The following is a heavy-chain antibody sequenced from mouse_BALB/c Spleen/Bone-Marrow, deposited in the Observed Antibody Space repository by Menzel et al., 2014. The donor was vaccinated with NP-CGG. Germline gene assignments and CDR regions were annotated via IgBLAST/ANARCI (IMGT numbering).Heavy chain of an antibody. CDR2: IWGDGST. CDR1: GFSLXGYG. CDR3: ARGNYGSSLYAMDY. Sequence: VMLVESGPGLVAPSQSLSITCTVSGFSLXGYGVNWVRQPPGKGLEWLGMIWGDGSTDYNSALKSRLSISKDNSKSXVFLKMNSLQTDDTARYYCARGNYGSSLYAMDYWGQGTSVTVSS. V-gene: IGHV2-6-7*01. J-gene: IGHJ4*01. D-gene: IGHD1-1*01.